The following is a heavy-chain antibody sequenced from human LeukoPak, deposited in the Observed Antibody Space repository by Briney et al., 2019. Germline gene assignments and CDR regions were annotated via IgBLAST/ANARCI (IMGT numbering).Heavy chain of an antibody. CDR3: ARGLRLGYCSGGSCYTKY. CDR2: ISVYNGNT. V-gene: IGHV1-18*01. CDR1: GYTFTSYG. D-gene: IGHD2-15*01. J-gene: IGHJ4*02. Sequence: ASVKVSCKASGYTFTSYGISWVRQAPGQGLEWMGWISVYNGNTKYAQKFQGRVTMTTDTSTTTAYMELRSLRSDNTAVYYCARGLRLGYCSGGSCYTKYWGQGTLVTVSS.